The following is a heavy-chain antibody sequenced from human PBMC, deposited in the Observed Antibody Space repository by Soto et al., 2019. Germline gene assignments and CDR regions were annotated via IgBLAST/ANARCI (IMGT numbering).Heavy chain of an antibody. Sequence: GGSLRLSCAASGFTFSSYAMSWVRQAPGKGLEWVSAISGSGGSTYYADSVKGRFTISRDNSKNTRFLQMNSLIAEDTAVYYCAKGGYCSGGSCNIDYWGQGTLVTVSS. D-gene: IGHD2-15*01. J-gene: IGHJ4*02. CDR1: GFTFSSYA. V-gene: IGHV3-23*01. CDR2: ISGSGGST. CDR3: AKGGYCSGGSCNIDY.